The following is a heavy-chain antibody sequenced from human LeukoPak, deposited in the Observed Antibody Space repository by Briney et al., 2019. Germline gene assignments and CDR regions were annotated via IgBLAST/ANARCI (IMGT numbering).Heavy chain of an antibody. J-gene: IGHJ5*02. CDR1: GGSISSGGYY. Sequence: SETLSLTCTVSGGSISSGGYYWSWIRQHPGKGLEWIGYIYYSGSTYYNPSLKSRVTISVDTSKNQFSLKLSSVTAADTAVYYCARGPSESKAARQNWFDPWGQGTLVTVSS. D-gene: IGHD6-6*01. CDR2: IYYSGST. V-gene: IGHV4-31*03. CDR3: ARGPSESKAARQNWFDP.